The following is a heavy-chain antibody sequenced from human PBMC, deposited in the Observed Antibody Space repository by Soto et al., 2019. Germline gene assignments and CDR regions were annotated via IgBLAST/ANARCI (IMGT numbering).Heavy chain of an antibody. Sequence: EVQVVESGGGLVQPGGSLRLSCAASGFSFTNNYMNWVRQAPGKGLEWVSIIDIGGNTYYADSVKDRITISRNNSRNTLYLHMASMRAENTAVYYCARGRGSTGYLGREHYFNYWGQGTLVTVSP. CDR3: ARGRGSTGYLGREHYFNY. CDR1: GFSFTNNY. CDR2: IDIGGNT. D-gene: IGHD2-2*01. J-gene: IGHJ4*02. V-gene: IGHV3-66*01.